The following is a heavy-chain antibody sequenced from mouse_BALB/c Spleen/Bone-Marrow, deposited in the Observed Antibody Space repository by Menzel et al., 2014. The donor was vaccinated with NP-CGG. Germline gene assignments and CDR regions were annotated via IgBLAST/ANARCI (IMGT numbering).Heavy chain of an antibody. V-gene: IGHV1-7*01. D-gene: IGHD2-1*01. Sequence: QVHVKQSGAELAKPGASVKMSCKASGYTFTSYWMHWVKQRPGQGLEWIGYINPSTGYTDYNQKFNDKATLTADKSSSTAYMQLSGLTSKDSAVYYCARGNPLYAMDYWGQGTSVTVSS. CDR1: GYTFTSYW. J-gene: IGHJ4*01. CDR2: INPSTGYT. CDR3: ARGNPLYAMDY.